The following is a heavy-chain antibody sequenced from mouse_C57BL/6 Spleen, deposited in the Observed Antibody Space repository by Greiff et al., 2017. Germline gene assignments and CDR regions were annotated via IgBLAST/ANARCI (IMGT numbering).Heavy chain of an antibody. CDR3: ARGPLRSPEFEY. D-gene: IGHD1-1*01. V-gene: IGHV5-4*03. Sequence: EVKVEESGGGLVKPGGSLKLSCAASGFTFSSYAMSWVRQTPEKRLEWVATISDGGSYTYYPDNVKGRFTISRDNAKNNLYLQMSHLKSEDTAMYYCARGPLRSPEFEYWGQGTTLTVSS. CDR2: ISDGGSYT. J-gene: IGHJ2*01. CDR1: GFTFSSYA.